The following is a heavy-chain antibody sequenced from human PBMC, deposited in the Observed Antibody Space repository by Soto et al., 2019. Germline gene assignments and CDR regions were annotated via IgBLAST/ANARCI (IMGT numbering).Heavy chain of an antibody. CDR2: INHSGST. D-gene: IGHD1-1*01. Sequence: QVQLQQWGAGLLKPSETLSLTCAVYGGSFSGYYWSWIRQPPGKGLEWIGEINHSGSTNYNPSLKSRVTISVDTSKTQFSLKLSSVTAADTAVYYCARENDYYSYYMDVWGKGTTVTVSS. CDR1: GGSFSGYY. CDR3: ARENDYYSYYMDV. V-gene: IGHV4-34*01. J-gene: IGHJ6*03.